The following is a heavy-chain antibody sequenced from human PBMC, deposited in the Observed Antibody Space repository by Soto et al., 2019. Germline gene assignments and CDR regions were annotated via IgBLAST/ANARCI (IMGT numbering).Heavy chain of an antibody. CDR2: IHPSEPT. CDR1: ESSNTSTQY. Sequence: SETMFLSAGDSESSNTSTQYCLSVCQPPWTGLEWIGAIHPSEPTYSTPSLKSRVTMSMDTSKNHFSLRLTSVTAADTAKYYCARGLYGGNFDYWGQETPFTLSS. D-gene: IGHD4-17*01. V-gene: IGHV4-38-2*01. J-gene: IGHJ4*02. CDR3: ARGLYGGNFDY.